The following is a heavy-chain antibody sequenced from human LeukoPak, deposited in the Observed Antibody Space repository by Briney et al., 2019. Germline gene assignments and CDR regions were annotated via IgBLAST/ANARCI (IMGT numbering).Heavy chain of an antibody. Sequence: GGSLRLSCAASGFTFSSYSMNWVRQAPGKGLEWVSSISSSSSYIYYADSVKGRFTISRDNAKNPLYLQMNSLRAEDTAVYYCARTTVTTESDAFDIWGQGTMVTVSS. CDR1: GFTFSSYS. D-gene: IGHD4-17*01. CDR3: ARTTVTTESDAFDI. V-gene: IGHV3-21*01. CDR2: ISSSSSYI. J-gene: IGHJ3*02.